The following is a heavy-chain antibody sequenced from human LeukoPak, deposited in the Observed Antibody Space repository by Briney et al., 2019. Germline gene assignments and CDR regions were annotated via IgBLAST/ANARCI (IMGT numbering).Heavy chain of an antibody. Sequence: GGSLRLSCAASGFTFSSYWMSWVRQAPGKGLEWVANIKQGGGEKYYVESVKGRFTISRDNAKNSLYLQMNRLRAEDTAVYYCARDGGAYYYYMDVWGKGTTVTVSS. CDR1: GFTFSSYW. CDR2: IKQGGGEK. V-gene: IGHV3-7*01. D-gene: IGHD2-21*01. J-gene: IGHJ6*03. CDR3: ARDGGAYYYYMDV.